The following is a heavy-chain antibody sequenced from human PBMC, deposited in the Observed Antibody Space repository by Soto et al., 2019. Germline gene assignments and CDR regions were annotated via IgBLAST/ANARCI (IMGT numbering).Heavy chain of an antibody. CDR3: ARLFYSDGADYYYGPGGYGY. D-gene: IGHD3-10*01. CDR1: GFPFSRFS. V-gene: IGHV3-48*02. J-gene: IGHJ4*02. CDR2: ISSSGSAI. Sequence: GGSLRLSCAASGFPFSRFSMNWVRQAPGKGLEWISYISSSGSAIHYADSVKGRFTISRDNAESSLYLQMNSLRDEDTAIYFCARLFYSDGADYYYGPGGYGYWGQGTLVTVSS.